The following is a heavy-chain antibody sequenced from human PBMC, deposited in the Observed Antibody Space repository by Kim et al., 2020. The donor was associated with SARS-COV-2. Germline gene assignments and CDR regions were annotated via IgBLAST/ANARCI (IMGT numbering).Heavy chain of an antibody. CDR3: ARVGSQFNFLNRDWAYFDL. CDR1: GDSITNKNHY. J-gene: IGHJ4*02. Sequence: SETLSLTCNVSGDSITNKNHYWGWIRQSPAKGLEWIGSVYYSGATYYNPSLRSRIAISVDTSKNQFSLSLTSVTAADTAVYYCARVGSQFNFLNRDWAYFDLWGQGTPVTVSA. D-gene: IGHD1-26*01. CDR2: VYYSGAT. V-gene: IGHV4-39*01.